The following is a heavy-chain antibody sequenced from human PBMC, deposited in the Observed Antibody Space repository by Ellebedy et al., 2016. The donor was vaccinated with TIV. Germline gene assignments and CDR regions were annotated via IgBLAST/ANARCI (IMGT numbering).Heavy chain of an antibody. V-gene: IGHV3-33*01. J-gene: IGHJ6*02. CDR1: GFTFSSYG. D-gene: IGHD2-2*01. Sequence: GESLKISXAASGFTFSSYGMHWVRQAPGKGLEWVAVIWYDGSNKYYADSVKGRFTISRDNSKNTLYLQMNSLKTEDTAVYYCTTRLGYCSSTSCLADYYYYGMDVWGQGTTVTVSS. CDR2: IWYDGSNK. CDR3: TTRLGYCSSTSCLADYYYYGMDV.